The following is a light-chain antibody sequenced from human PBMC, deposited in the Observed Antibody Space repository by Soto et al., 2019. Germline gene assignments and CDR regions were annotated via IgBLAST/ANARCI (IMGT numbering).Light chain of an antibody. V-gene: IGKV1-12*01. CDR1: QGISSY. J-gene: IGKJ4*01. Sequence: DIQMTQSPSFVSASVGDRVTITCRASQGISSYLALYQHNPGRAPKLLMHAAFSLESGVPSRFSGSGSGTDFTLTISILQPEDFATYYCQQTTSFPLTLGGGTQVEIK. CDR3: QQTTSFPLT. CDR2: AAF.